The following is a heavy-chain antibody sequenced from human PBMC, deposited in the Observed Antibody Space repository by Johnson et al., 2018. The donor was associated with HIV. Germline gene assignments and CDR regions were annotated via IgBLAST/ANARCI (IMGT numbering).Heavy chain of an antibody. CDR3: ARGDYGDYGRDAFDI. J-gene: IGHJ3*02. Sequence: QMQLVESGGGVVQPGGSLRLSCAASGFTFSNYGMHWVRQAPGKGLEWVAVISYDGSDKYYADSVKGRFTISRDNSKNTLYLQMNSLRAEDSAVYYCARGDYGDYGRDAFDIWGQGTMVTVSS. V-gene: IGHV3-30*19. D-gene: IGHD4-17*01. CDR2: ISYDGSDK. CDR1: GFTFSNYG.